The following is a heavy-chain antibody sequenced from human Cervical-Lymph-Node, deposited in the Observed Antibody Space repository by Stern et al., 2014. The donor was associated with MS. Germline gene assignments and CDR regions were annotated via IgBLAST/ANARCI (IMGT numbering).Heavy chain of an antibody. CDR1: GFSGFTFSMLA. CDR2: ISYDGSNR. D-gene: IGHD1-1*01. V-gene: IGHV3-30*04. CDR3: ARDGKHKLPDS. Sequence: QVQLVESGGGVVQPGRSLRLSCAASGFSGFTFSMLAMHWVRQAPGKGLEWVAVISYDGSNRYYADSVKGRFTISRDNSRDTLFLQMNSLRPEDTAVYYCARDGKHKLPDSWGQGTLVTVSS. J-gene: IGHJ4*02.